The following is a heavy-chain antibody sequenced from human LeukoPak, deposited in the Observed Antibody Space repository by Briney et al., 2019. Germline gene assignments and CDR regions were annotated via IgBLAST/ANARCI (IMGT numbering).Heavy chain of an antibody. CDR2: INHSGST. J-gene: IGHJ3*02. D-gene: IGHD2-21*02. V-gene: IGHV4-34*01. CDR3: ARVEAYCGGDCYPNDAFDI. CDR1: GGSFSGYY. Sequence: SETLSLTCAVYGGSFSGYYWSWIRQPPGKGLEWIGEINHSGSTNYNPSLKSRVTISVDTSKNQFSLKLSSVTAADTAVYYCARVEAYCGGDCYPNDAFDIWGQGTMVTVSS.